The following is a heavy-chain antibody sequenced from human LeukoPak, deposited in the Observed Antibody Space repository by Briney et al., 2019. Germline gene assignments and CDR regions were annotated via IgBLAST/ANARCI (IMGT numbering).Heavy chain of an antibody. J-gene: IGHJ4*02. CDR2: ISSSGSTI. Sequence: GGSLRLSCAASGFTFSSYEMNWVRQAPGKGLEWVSYISSSGSTIYYADSVKGRFTISRDNSKNTLNLQMNSLRTEDTAVYYCATSKYSGSYWGQGTLVTVSS. D-gene: IGHD1-26*01. CDR1: GFTFSSYE. V-gene: IGHV3-48*03. CDR3: ATSKYSGSY.